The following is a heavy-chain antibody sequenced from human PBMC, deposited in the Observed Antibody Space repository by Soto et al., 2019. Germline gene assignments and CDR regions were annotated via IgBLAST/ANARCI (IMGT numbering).Heavy chain of an antibody. CDR1: GFTFSSYW. J-gene: IGHJ4*02. V-gene: IGHV3-74*01. CDR2: INSDGSST. CDR3: ARAQSATKVFDY. D-gene: IGHD5-12*01. Sequence: GGSLRLSCAAPGFTFSSYWMHWVRQAPGKGLVWVSRINSDGSSTSYADSVKGRFTISRDNAKNTLYLQMNSLRAEDTAVYYCARAQSATKVFDYWGQGTLVTVSS.